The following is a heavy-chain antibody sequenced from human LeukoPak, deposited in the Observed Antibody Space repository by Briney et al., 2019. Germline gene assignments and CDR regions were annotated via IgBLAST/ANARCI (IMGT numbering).Heavy chain of an antibody. CDR3: ARTLYTSTWEPYAFDI. CDR1: GGSISTYY. V-gene: IGHV4-59*01. J-gene: IGHJ3*02. CDR2: IYYSGST. D-gene: IGHD6-13*01. Sequence: SETLSLTCTVSGGSISTYYWSWIRQPPGKGLEWIAYIYYSGSTNYSPSLKSRVTISVDTSKNQFSLKLTSVTAADTAVYYCARTLYTSTWEPYAFDIWGQGTMVTVSS.